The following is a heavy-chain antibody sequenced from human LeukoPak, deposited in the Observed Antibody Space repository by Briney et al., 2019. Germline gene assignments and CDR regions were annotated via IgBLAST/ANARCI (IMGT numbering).Heavy chain of an antibody. V-gene: IGHV7-4-1*02. CDR2: INTNTGNP. J-gene: IGHJ4*02. D-gene: IGHD6-13*01. CDR3: ATVPRSSWYKGNY. Sequence: ASVKVSCKASGYTFTSYAMNWVRQAPGQGLEWMGWINTNTGNPTYAQGFTGRFVFSLDTPVSTAYLQISSLRAEDTAVYYCATVPRSSWYKGNYWGQGTLVTVSS. CDR1: GYTFTSYA.